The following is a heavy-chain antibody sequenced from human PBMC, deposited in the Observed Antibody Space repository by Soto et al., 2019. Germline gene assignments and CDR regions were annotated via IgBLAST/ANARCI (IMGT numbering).Heavy chain of an antibody. CDR3: ARDQAAVDTGAFDI. CDR2: IIPIFGTA. D-gene: IGHD5-18*01. CDR1: GGTFSSYA. V-gene: IGHV1-69*06. J-gene: IGHJ3*02. Sequence: GASVKVSCKASGGTFSSYAISWVRQAPGQGLEWMGGIIPIFGTANYAQKFQGRVTITADKSTSTAYMELSSLRSEDTAVYYCARDQAAVDTGAFDIWGQATMLTVSS.